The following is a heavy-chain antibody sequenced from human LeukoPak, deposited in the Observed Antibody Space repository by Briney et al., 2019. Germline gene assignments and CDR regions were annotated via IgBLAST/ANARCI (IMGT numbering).Heavy chain of an antibody. D-gene: IGHD1-26*01. CDR1: GYTFTDYY. CDR2: VDPEDGET. Sequence: ASVKVSCKVSGYTFTDYYMHWVQQAPGKGLEWMGLVDPEDGETIYAEKFQGRVTITADASTDTAYMELSSLRSEDTAVYYCATVGGSYSDYWGQGTLVTVSS. J-gene: IGHJ4*02. CDR3: ATVGGSYSDY. V-gene: IGHV1-69-2*01.